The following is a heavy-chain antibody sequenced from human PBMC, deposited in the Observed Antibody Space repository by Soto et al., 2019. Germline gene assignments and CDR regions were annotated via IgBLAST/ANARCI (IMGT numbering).Heavy chain of an antibody. CDR2: IYHSGGT. J-gene: IGHJ5*02. D-gene: IGHD6-19*01. V-gene: IGHV4-59*11. Sequence: KTSETLSLTCTVSGDSISSHYWCWIRQPPGKGLEWIGHIYHSGGTRYNPSLRSRVTISVDTSKNQFSLKLRSVTAADTAVYYCAKNVAVAGFCLDPWGQGILVTVSS. CDR3: AKNVAVAGFCLDP. CDR1: GDSISSHY.